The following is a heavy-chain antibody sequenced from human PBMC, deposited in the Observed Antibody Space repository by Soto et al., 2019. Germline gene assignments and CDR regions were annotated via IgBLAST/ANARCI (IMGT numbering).Heavy chain of an antibody. J-gene: IGHJ4*02. D-gene: IGHD3-10*01. V-gene: IGHV2-26*01. CDR1: GFSLTSGPMG. Sequence: QVTLKESGPVLVKPTETLTLTCTVSGFSLTSGPMGVRWIRQLPGKALEWLAHTFSNGEKSYSKSLKTRLTNSKDLSKSQVVPAMSNMNPVETGTYYCGRIIGGDAGGYFDSWGQGSLVTVSS. CDR2: TFSNGEK. CDR3: GRIIGGDAGGYFDS.